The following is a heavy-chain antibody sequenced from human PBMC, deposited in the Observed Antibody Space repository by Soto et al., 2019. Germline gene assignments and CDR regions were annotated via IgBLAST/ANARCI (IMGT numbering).Heavy chain of an antibody. CDR1: GYTFTSYA. Sequence: QVQLVQSGAEVKKPGASVKVSCKASGYTFTSYAMHWVRQAPGQRLEWMGWINAGNGNTKYSQKFQGRVTITRDTSASTAYRELSSLRSEDKAVYYCARESLYYFWRGDYPNDYWGQGTLVPVST. D-gene: IGHD3-3*01. V-gene: IGHV1-3*01. CDR3: ARESLYYFWRGDYPNDY. J-gene: IGHJ4*02. CDR2: INAGNGNT.